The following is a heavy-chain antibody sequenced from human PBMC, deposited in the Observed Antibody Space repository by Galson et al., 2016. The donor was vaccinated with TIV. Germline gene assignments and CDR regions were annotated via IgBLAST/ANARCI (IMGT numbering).Heavy chain of an antibody. J-gene: IGHJ4*02. CDR1: GHSFLTYD. Sequence: SVKVSCKASGHSFLTYDINWVRQATGQGLEWMGWMNPSTGKTGYAQKFRGRVTMTRNTSVRTAYMELSSLRSEDTAVYYCARSGDHGDYWGQGTLVTVSS. V-gene: IGHV1-8*02. CDR3: ARSGDHGDY. D-gene: IGHD4-17*01. CDR2: MNPSTGKT.